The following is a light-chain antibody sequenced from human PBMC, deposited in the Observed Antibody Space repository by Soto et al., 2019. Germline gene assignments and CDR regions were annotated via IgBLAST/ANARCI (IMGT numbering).Light chain of an antibody. CDR3: QQYASSPKT. CDR1: QSVSSSY. CDR2: GAS. J-gene: IGKJ2*01. Sequence: EIVLTQSPGTLSLSPGERATLSCRASQSVSSSYLAWYQQKPGQAPRLPIYGASSRATGFPDRFSGSGSGTDFTLTISRLEPEDFAVYYCQQYASSPKTFGQGTKLEIK. V-gene: IGKV3-20*01.